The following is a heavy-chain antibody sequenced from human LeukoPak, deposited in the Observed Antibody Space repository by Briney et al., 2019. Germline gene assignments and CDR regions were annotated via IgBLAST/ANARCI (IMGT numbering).Heavy chain of an antibody. D-gene: IGHD4-23*01. CDR1: GFTFTSSA. V-gene: IGHV1-58*02. CDR2: IVVGSGNT. CDR3: ARGLVGGNENWFDP. Sequence: SVTVSCKASGFTFTSSAMQWVRQARGQRLEWIGWIVVGSGNTNYAQKFQGRVTITRNTSISTAYMELSSLRSEDTAVYYCARGLVGGNENWFDPWGQGTLVTVSS. J-gene: IGHJ5*02.